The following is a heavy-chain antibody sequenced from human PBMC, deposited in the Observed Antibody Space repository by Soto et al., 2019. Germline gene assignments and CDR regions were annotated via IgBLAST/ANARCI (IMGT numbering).Heavy chain of an antibody. Sequence: SETLSLTCTVSGGSISSSGWYWGWVRQPPGKGLEWIGSINHSGNTYYSPSLKSRVTISVDTSKNQLSLKLNSVTAADTAVYYCARHVSSSLAFDYWGQGTLVTVSS. J-gene: IGHJ4*02. CDR2: INHSGNT. V-gene: IGHV4-39*01. D-gene: IGHD6-13*01. CDR1: GGSISSSGWY. CDR3: ARHVSSSLAFDY.